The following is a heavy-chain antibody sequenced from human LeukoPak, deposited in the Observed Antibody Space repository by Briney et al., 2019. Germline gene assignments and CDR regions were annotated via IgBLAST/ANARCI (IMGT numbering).Heavy chain of an antibody. CDR3: ARAYGDSTPDGN. D-gene: IGHD2-21*02. V-gene: IGHV3-48*02. Sequence: GGSLRLSCAASGFTFSFYSMNWVRQAPGKGLEWVSYISSSSNTIYYADSVKGRFTISRDNAKNSPYLQMNSLRDEDTAVYYCARAYGDSTPDGNWGQGTLVTVSS. J-gene: IGHJ4*02. CDR2: ISSSSNTI. CDR1: GFTFSFYS.